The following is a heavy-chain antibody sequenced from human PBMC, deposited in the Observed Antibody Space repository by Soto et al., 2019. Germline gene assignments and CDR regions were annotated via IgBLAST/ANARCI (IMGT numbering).Heavy chain of an antibody. CDR2: INAGNGNT. Sequence: ASVKVSCKASGYTFTSYAMHWVRQAPGQRLEWMGWINAGNGNTKYSQKFQGRVTITRDTSASTAYMELSSLRSEDTAVYYCARDLSSLRVLWFGELGYWGQGTLVTVSS. CDR3: ARDLSSLRVLWFGELGY. CDR1: GYTFTSYA. J-gene: IGHJ4*02. D-gene: IGHD3-10*01. V-gene: IGHV1-3*01.